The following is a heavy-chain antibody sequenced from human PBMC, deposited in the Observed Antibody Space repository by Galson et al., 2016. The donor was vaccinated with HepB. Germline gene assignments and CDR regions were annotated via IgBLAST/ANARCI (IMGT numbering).Heavy chain of an antibody. J-gene: IGHJ6*02. Sequence: SVKVSCKASGGTFSSYAISWVRQAPGQGLEWMGVIIPIFGIANYAQKFQGRVTITADESTSTAYMELISLRSEDTAVYYCARTDIVVVPAAVYYYYYGMDVWGQGTTVTVSS. D-gene: IGHD2-2*01. CDR2: IIPIFGIA. CDR1: GGTFSSYA. V-gene: IGHV1-69*13. CDR3: ARTDIVVVPAAVYYYYYGMDV.